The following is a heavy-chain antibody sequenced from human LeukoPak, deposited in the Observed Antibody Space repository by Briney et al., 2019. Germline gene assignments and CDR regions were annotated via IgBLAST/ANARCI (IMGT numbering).Heavy chain of an antibody. V-gene: IGHV3-11*01. J-gene: IGHJ6*02. CDR3: VRDRSDFYYYGLDV. CDR1: GFTFRDYY. Sequence: KTGGSLRLSCAASGFTFRDYYMSWIRQAPGKGLEWVSFISPSADTIYYADSVKGRFTLSRDNAKNSLYLQMNSLRPEDTAVYYCVRDRSDFYYYGLDVWGQGTTVTVSS. CDR2: ISPSADTI.